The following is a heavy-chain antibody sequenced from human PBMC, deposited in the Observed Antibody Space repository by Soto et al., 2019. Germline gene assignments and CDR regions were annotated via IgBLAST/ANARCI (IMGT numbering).Heavy chain of an antibody. J-gene: IGHJ4*02. CDR2: ISYDGSNE. Sequence: QVQLVESGGGVVQPGRSLRLSCAASGFTFSNYAMNWVRHAPGKGLEWVAIISYDGSNEYYAASVKGRFTISRDNSKNTLYLQMNSLRAEDTAVYYCARCKTPNLFTDYWGQGTLVTVSS. CDR1: GFTFSNYA. D-gene: IGHD2-15*01. CDR3: ARCKTPNLFTDY. V-gene: IGHV3-30-3*01.